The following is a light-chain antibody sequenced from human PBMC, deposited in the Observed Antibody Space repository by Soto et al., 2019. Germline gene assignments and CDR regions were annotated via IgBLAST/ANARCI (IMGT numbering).Light chain of an antibody. V-gene: IGKV1-5*03. CDR2: EAS. CDR1: QSISSW. J-gene: IGKJ1*01. Sequence: DIQMTQSPFTLSASVGDRATITCRAIQSISSWLAWYQQKPVKAPKLLIYEASSLESGLPSRFSGSGSGTEFTLTISSLQPDDFATYFCQQYNTYSWTFGQGTKVDIK. CDR3: QQYNTYSWT.